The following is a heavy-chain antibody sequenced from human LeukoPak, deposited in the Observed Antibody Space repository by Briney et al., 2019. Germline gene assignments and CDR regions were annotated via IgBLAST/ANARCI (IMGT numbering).Heavy chain of an antibody. J-gene: IGHJ5*02. CDR2: INHSGST. CDR3: ATVSGYYGSGTYFGPNWFDP. V-gene: IGHV4-34*01. Sequence: SETLSLTCAVYGGSFSGYYWSWIRQPPGKGLEWIGEINHSGSTNYNPSPKSRVTISVDTSKNQFSLRLNSVTAADTAVYYCATVSGYYGSGTYFGPNWFDPWGQGTLVTVSS. CDR1: GGSFSGYY. D-gene: IGHD3-10*01.